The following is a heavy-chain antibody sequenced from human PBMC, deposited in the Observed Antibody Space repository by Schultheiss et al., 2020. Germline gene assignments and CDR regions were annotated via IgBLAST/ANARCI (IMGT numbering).Heavy chain of an antibody. CDR2: ISGSGGST. Sequence: GGSLRLSCAASGFTFSSYAMSWVRQAPGKGLEWVSAISGSGGSTYYADSVKGRFTISRDNSKNTLYLQMNSLRVEDTAVYFCAKERELRFLEWLLRYWGQGTLVTVSS. CDR3: AKERELRFLEWLLRY. CDR1: GFTFSSYA. D-gene: IGHD3-3*01. J-gene: IGHJ4*02. V-gene: IGHV3-23*01.